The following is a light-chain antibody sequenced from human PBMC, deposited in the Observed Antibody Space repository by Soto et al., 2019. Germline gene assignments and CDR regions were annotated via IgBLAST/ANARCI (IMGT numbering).Light chain of an antibody. Sequence: QSVLTQPPSVSGAPGQRVTISCTGSSSNIGAGYDVHWYQQLPGTAPKLLIYGNSNRPSGVPDRFSGSKSGTSASLAITGLQAEDEADDYCQSSDSSLSGSVVFGGGTKVTVL. V-gene: IGLV1-40*01. CDR1: SSNIGAGYD. CDR2: GNS. CDR3: QSSDSSLSGSVV. J-gene: IGLJ2*01.